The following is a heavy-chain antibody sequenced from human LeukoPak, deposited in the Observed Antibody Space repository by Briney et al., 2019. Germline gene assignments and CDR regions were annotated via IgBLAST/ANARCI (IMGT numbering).Heavy chain of an antibody. CDR3: ARHETGTVGDKYYDFWSGYYQPDYYFDY. Sequence: SETLSLTCTVSGGSISSYYWSWIRQPPGKGLEWIGYIYYSGSTNYNPSLKSRVTISVDTSKNQFSLKLSSVTAADTAVYYCARHETGTVGDKYYDFWSGYYQPDYYFDYWGQGTLVTVSS. J-gene: IGHJ4*02. CDR2: IYYSGST. V-gene: IGHV4-59*08. CDR1: GGSISSYY. D-gene: IGHD3-3*01.